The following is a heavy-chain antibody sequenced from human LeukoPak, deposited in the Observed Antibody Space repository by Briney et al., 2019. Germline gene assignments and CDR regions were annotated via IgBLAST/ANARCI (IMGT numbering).Heavy chain of an antibody. Sequence: GESLKISSKGSGYSFTNYWIGWVRQLPGKGLEWMGIIYPGDSDTRYSPSFQGQVTISADKSISTAYLQWSSLKASDTAMYYCARHAGDSSGVLTPDFDYWGQGTLVTVSS. D-gene: IGHD3-22*01. CDR3: ARHAGDSSGVLTPDFDY. CDR2: IYPGDSDT. V-gene: IGHV5-51*01. CDR1: GYSFTNYW. J-gene: IGHJ4*02.